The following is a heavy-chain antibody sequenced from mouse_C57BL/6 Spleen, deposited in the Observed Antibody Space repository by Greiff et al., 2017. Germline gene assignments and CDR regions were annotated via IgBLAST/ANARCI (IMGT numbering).Heavy chain of an antibody. CDR1: GYTFTDYE. CDR2: IDPETGGT. V-gene: IGHV1-15*01. Sequence: QVQLQQSGAELVRPGASVTLSCKASGYTFTDYEMHWVKQTPVHGLEWIGAIDPETGGTAYNQKFKGKAILTADESSSTAYMELRSLTSEDSAVYYCTRRGYGSYYFDYWGQGTTLTVSS. D-gene: IGHD2-10*02. CDR3: TRRGYGSYYFDY. J-gene: IGHJ2*01.